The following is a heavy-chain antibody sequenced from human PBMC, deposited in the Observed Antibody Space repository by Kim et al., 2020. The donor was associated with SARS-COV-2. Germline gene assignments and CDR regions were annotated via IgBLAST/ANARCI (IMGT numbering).Heavy chain of an antibody. CDR1: GFNFSIYT. Sequence: GGSLRLSCEASGFNFSIYTIHWVRQAPGKGLEWVSSIISSGKYTYHADSVRGRFTISRDNAKKSLFLQMDSLRAEDTAVYYCARDGLATMVRGVHGMDVWGQGTTVTVSS. D-gene: IGHD3-10*01. CDR2: IISSGKYT. V-gene: IGHV3-21*01. CDR3: ARDGLATMVRGVHGMDV. J-gene: IGHJ6*02.